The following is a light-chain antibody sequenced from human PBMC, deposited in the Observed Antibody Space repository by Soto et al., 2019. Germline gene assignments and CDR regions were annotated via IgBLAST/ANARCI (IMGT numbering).Light chain of an antibody. CDR2: DVS. CDR1: SSDVGGYNY. V-gene: IGLV2-14*01. Sequence: QSALTQPASVSGSPGQSITISCTGTSSDVGGYNYVTWYQQHPGKAPKLMIYDVSNRHSGVSNRFSGSKSGNTASLTISGLQAQDEADYYCTSYTRSSTYVFGTGTKVTVL. J-gene: IGLJ1*01. CDR3: TSYTRSSTYV.